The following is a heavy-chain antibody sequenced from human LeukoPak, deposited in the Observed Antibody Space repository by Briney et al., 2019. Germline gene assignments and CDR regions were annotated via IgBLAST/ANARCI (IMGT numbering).Heavy chain of an antibody. CDR1: GFTFSSYS. CDR2: ISSSSSTI. Sequence: PGGSLRLSCAASGFTFSSYSMNWVRQAPGKGLERVSYISSSSSTIYYADSVKGRFTISRDNAKNSLYLQMNSLRAEDTAVYYCARSAYYYDSSGYGAFDIWGQGTMVTVSS. J-gene: IGHJ3*02. D-gene: IGHD3-22*01. V-gene: IGHV3-48*04. CDR3: ARSAYYYDSSGYGAFDI.